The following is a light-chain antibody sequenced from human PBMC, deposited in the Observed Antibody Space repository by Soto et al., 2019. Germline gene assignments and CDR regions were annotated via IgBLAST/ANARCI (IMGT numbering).Light chain of an antibody. Sequence: VVVTQSPLSLPVTPGEPASMSCRASQSLLHTNGINYLHWYLQKPGQSPQLLIYLGSHRASGVPDRFSCSGSGTEYTLRISRVEAEDVGIYYCMQALQKPSTFGQGTKVDIK. CDR2: LGS. J-gene: IGKJ1*01. CDR1: QSLLHTNGINY. V-gene: IGKV2-28*01. CDR3: MQALQKPST.